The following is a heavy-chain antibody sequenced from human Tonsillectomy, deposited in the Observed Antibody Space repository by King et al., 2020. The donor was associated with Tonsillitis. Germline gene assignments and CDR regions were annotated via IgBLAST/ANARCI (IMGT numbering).Heavy chain of an antibody. CDR2: IRSKAENYAT. D-gene: IGHD6-19*01. Sequence: VQLVESGGGLVRPGGSLRLSCAASGFRFSDSTMHWVRQASGKGLEWISRIRSKAENYATAYAASAIGRFSISRDDSHQTAFLQMDSLKTEDTAVYYCATSYTSGWTEFFDFWGQGILVTVSS. CDR1: GFRFSDST. CDR3: ATSYTSGWTEFFDF. V-gene: IGHV3-73*02. J-gene: IGHJ4*02.